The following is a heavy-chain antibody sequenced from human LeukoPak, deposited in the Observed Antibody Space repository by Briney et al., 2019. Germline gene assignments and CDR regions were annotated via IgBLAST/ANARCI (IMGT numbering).Heavy chain of an antibody. J-gene: IGHJ4*02. CDR1: GFPFSNAW. D-gene: IGHD1-14*01. CDR3: TTDPLTSYIFDY. Sequence: GGALRLSCADSGFPFSNAWMSWVRQAPGKGLEWVGRIKSRVDGETADYTAPVKGRFTISRDDSENTLHLQMDNLKSEDTAVYYCTTDPLTSYIFDYWGQGTLVTVSS. V-gene: IGHV3-15*01. CDR2: IKSRVDGETA.